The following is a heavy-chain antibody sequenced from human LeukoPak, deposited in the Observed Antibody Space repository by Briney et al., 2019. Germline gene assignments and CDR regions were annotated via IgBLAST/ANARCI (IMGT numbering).Heavy chain of an antibody. Sequence: GGSLRLSCAASGFTFDDYGMSWVRQALGKWLEWVSGINWNGGSTGYADSVKGRFTISRDNAKNSLYLQMNSLRAEDTALYYCARVPSDRSLDYWGQGTLVTVSS. D-gene: IGHD2-15*01. J-gene: IGHJ4*02. CDR1: GFTFDDYG. CDR2: INWNGGST. V-gene: IGHV3-20*04. CDR3: ARVPSDRSLDY.